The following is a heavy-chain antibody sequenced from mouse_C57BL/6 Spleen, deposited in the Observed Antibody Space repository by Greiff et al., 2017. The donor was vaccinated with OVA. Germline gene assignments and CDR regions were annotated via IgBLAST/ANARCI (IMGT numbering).Heavy chain of an antibody. J-gene: IGHJ4*01. Sequence: EVKLEESGPGLVKPSQSLSLTCSVTGYSITSGYYWNWIRQFPGNKLEWMGYISYDGSNNYNPSLKNRISITRDTSKNQFFLKLNSVTTEDTATYYCARDRNGNYPYWGQGTSVTVSS. CDR3: ARDRNGNYPY. V-gene: IGHV3-6*01. CDR1: GYSITSGYY. D-gene: IGHD2-1*01. CDR2: ISYDGSN.